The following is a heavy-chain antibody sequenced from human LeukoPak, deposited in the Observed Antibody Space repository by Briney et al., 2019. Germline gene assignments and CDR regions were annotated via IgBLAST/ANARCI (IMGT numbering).Heavy chain of an antibody. Sequence: GGSLRLSCAASGFTFSSYGMSWVRQAPGKGLEWVSYISSSGSTIYYADSVKGRFTISRGNAKNSLYLQMNSLRAEDTAVYYCAREGSLDGYNYLSPFDYWGQGTLVTVSS. CDR1: GFTFSSYG. J-gene: IGHJ4*02. CDR2: ISSSGSTI. V-gene: IGHV3-48*04. D-gene: IGHD5-24*01. CDR3: AREGSLDGYNYLSPFDY.